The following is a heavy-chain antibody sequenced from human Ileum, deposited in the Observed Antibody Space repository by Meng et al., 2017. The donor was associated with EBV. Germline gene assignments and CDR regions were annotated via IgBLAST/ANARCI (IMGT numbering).Heavy chain of an antibody. CDR3: ARGREYTGQLDL. J-gene: IGHJ5*02. CDR1: GGSFNAYY. D-gene: IGHD5-18*01. Sequence: QVQIEPRGAGLLKPSETLPLTCDVSGGSFNAYYWTWIRQSPGGGLEWIGEIFHSGHTNYNPSLESRVSMSVATSKKQFSLLLSSVTAADSGLYFCARGREYTGQLDLWGLGTLVTVSS. V-gene: IGHV4-34*02. CDR2: IFHSGHT.